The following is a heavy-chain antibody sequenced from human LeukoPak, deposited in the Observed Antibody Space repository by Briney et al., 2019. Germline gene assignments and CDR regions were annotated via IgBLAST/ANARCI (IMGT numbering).Heavy chain of an antibody. J-gene: IGHJ6*03. CDR1: GGTFSSYA. D-gene: IGHD1-26*01. CDR2: IIPIFGTA. CDR3: ASARSYNPHYYYMDV. Sequence: SVKVSCKASGGTFSSYAISWVRQAPGQGLEWMGGIIPIFGTANYAQKFQGRVTVTTDESTSTAYMELSSLRSEDTAVYYCASARSYNPHYYYMDVWGKGTTVTVSS. V-gene: IGHV1-69*05.